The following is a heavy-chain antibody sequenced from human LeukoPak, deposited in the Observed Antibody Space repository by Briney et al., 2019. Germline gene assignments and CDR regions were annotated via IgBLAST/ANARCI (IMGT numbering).Heavy chain of an antibody. CDR1: GFTFSSYA. CDR3: VKDRGSGSFTFDY. V-gene: IGHV3-64D*06. Sequence: GGSLRLSCSASGFTFSSYAMHWVRQAPGKGLEYASAISSNGGSTYYADSVKGRFTISRDNSKNTLYLQMSSLRAEDTAVYYCVKDRGSGSFTFDYWGQGTLVTVSS. J-gene: IGHJ4*02. CDR2: ISSNGGST. D-gene: IGHD3-10*01.